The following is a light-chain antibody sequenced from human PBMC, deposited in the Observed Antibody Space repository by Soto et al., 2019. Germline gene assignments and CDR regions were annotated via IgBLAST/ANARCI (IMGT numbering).Light chain of an antibody. Sequence: TLSCRASQSVSSSYFAWYQQKPGQAPRLLIYGASSRATVIPDRFSCSGAVTDCTLSFSRLEPEDFAVYYSRQYGSSPREFGQGTRVDIK. CDR3: RQYGSSPRE. CDR2: GAS. CDR1: QSVSSSY. V-gene: IGKV3-20*01. J-gene: IGKJ1*01.